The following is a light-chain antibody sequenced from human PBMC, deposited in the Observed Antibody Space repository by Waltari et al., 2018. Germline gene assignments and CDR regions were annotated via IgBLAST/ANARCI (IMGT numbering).Light chain of an antibody. CDR3: QTGGHGTWV. Sequence: QLVLTQSPSASASLGASVKLTCTLSSGHSSNVIAWLHQQPEKGPRYLMRVNSDGRHSRGDEIPDRFSGSSSGAERYLTISSLQSEDEADYYCQTGGHGTWVFGGGTKLTVL. V-gene: IGLV4-69*01. J-gene: IGLJ3*02. CDR1: SGHSSNV. CDR2: VNSDGRH.